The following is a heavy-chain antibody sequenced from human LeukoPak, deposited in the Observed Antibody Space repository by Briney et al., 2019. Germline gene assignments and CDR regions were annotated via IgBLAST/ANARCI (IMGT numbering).Heavy chain of an antibody. D-gene: IGHD3-16*02. CDR2: ISSSGSTI. J-gene: IGHJ6*02. V-gene: IGHV3-11*01. CDR1: GFTFSDYY. Sequence: PGGSLRLSCEASGFTFSDYYMSWIRRAPGKGLEWVSYISSSGSTIYYADSVKGRFTISRDNAKNSLYLQMNSLRAEDTAVYYCARDLRITFGGVIVSLYGMDVWGQGTTVTVSS. CDR3: ARDLRITFGGVIVSLYGMDV.